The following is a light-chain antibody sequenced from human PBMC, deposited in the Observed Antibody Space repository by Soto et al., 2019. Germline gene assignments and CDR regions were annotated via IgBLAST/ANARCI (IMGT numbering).Light chain of an antibody. J-gene: IGKJ1*01. V-gene: IGKV3-15*01. Sequence: EILMTQFPATLSVSPGERATLSCRASQSISSNLAWYHHKPGQAPRLLIYDAFTRATGIPARFSGSGSGTEFTLTIGSLQSEDFAVYYCQQYNSWPETFGQGTKVEI. CDR1: QSISSN. CDR3: QQYNSWPET. CDR2: DAF.